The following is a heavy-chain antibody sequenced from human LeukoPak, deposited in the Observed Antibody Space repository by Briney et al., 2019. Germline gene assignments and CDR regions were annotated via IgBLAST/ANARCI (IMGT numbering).Heavy chain of an antibody. Sequence: SGGSLRLSCAASGFTFSSYAMSWVRQAPRKGLEWVSAISGSGGSTYYADSVKGRFTISRDNSKNTLYLQMNSLRAEDTAVYYCAKDGGPPDCSSTSCYPDDAFDIWGQGTMVTVSS. V-gene: IGHV3-23*01. CDR1: GFTFSSYA. CDR3: AKDGGPPDCSSTSCYPDDAFDI. D-gene: IGHD2-2*01. CDR2: ISGSGGST. J-gene: IGHJ3*02.